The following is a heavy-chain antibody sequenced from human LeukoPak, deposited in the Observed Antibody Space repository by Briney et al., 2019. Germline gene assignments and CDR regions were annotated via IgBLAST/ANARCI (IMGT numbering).Heavy chain of an antibody. J-gene: IGHJ3*02. CDR1: GYTFIGYY. Sequence: ASVKVSCKASGYTFIGYYMHWVRQAPGQGLEWVGRINPNSGGTNYAQKFQGRVTMTRDTSISTAYMELSRLRSDDTAVYYCARADCSSTSCLNAFDIWGQGTMVTVSS. V-gene: IGHV1-2*06. D-gene: IGHD2-2*01. CDR2: INPNSGGT. CDR3: ARADCSSTSCLNAFDI.